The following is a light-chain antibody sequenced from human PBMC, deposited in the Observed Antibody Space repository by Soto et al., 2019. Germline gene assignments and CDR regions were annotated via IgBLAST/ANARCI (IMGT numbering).Light chain of an antibody. Sequence: QSVLTQPASVSGSPGQSITIACTGTSSDVGGYNYVSWYQQHPGKAPKLMIFDVTYRPSGVSNRFSGSKSGNTASLTISGLQIEDEADYYCISYTSSSTLEVFGGGTKLTVL. CDR1: SSDVGGYNY. J-gene: IGLJ2*01. CDR3: ISYTSSSTLEV. V-gene: IGLV2-14*01. CDR2: DVT.